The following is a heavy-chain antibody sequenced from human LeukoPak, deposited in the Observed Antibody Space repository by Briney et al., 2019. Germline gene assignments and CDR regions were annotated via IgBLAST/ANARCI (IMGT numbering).Heavy chain of an antibody. CDR3: ARDLEPYYYDSSGYYNWFDP. J-gene: IGHJ5*02. CDR1: GHTFTSYY. V-gene: IGHV1-46*01. CDR2: INPSGGST. D-gene: IGHD3-22*01. Sequence: ASVKVSCKASGHTFTSYYMHWVRQAPGQGLEWMGIINPSGGSTSYAQKLQGRVTMTRDTSTSTVYMELSSLRSEDTAVYYCARDLEPYYYDSSGYYNWFDPWGQGTLVTVSS.